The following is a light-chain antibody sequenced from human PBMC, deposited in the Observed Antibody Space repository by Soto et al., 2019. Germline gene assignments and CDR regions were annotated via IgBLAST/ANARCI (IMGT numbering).Light chain of an antibody. J-gene: IGKJ1*01. CDR3: QKSYSSVRT. CDR1: QTINSF. V-gene: IGKV1-39*01. Sequence: DIQMTQSPSSLSASVGDRVTITCRASQTINSFLNWYQQKPGKAPKLLIYGASNLQSGVPSRFSGSGSGTDFTLTISSLQPEDFAVYYCQKSYSSVRTFGQGTKVDI. CDR2: GAS.